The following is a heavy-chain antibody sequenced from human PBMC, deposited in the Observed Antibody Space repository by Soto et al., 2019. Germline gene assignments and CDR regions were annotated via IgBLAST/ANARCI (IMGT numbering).Heavy chain of an antibody. V-gene: IGHV4-39*01. D-gene: IGHD5-12*01. CDR1: GGSISSSSYY. Sequence: QLQLQESGPGLVKPSETLSLTCTVSGGSISSSSYYWGWIRQPPGKGLEWIGSIYYSGSTYYNPSLKSRVTISVDTSKNQFSLKLSSVTAADTAVYYCARANSGYDLGYFDYWGQGTLVTVSS. CDR3: ARANSGYDLGYFDY. J-gene: IGHJ4*02. CDR2: IYYSGST.